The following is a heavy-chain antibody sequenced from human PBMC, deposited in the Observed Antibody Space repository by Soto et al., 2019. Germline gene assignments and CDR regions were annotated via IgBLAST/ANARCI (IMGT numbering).Heavy chain of an antibody. V-gene: IGHV3-33*01. CDR1: GFTFSSYG. CDR3: ARDLAAAGLLPSFHY. D-gene: IGHD6-13*01. CDR2: IWYDGSNK. Sequence: QVQLVESGGGVVQAGRSLRLSCAASGFTFSSYGMHWVRQAPGKGLEWVAVIWYDGSNKYYADSVKGRFTISRDNSKNTLYLQMNSLRAEDTAVYYCARDLAAAGLLPSFHYWGQGTLVTVSS. J-gene: IGHJ4*02.